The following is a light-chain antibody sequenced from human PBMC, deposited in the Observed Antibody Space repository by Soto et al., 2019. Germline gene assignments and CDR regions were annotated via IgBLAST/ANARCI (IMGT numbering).Light chain of an antibody. CDR3: VLYVGSGIWV. Sequence: AVVTQEPSLSVSPGGTVTLTCGLRSGSVSTSFFPSWHQQTPGQAPRTLIYSTNIRSSGVPDRFSGSILGNKAALTITGAQADDECDYYCVLYVGSGIWVFGGGTKVTVL. V-gene: IGLV8-61*01. J-gene: IGLJ3*02. CDR1: SGSVSTSFF. CDR2: STN.